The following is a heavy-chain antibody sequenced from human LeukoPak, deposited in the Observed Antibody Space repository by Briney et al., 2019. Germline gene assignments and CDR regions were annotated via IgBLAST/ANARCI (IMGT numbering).Heavy chain of an antibody. CDR1: GFTFSISA. CDR3: AKEMKPWMHFDY. CDR2: ISHEGSNT. D-gene: IGHD5-12*01. Sequence: GGSLRLSCAASGFTFSISAVHWVRQAPGKGLEWVAVISHEGSNTDYTDSVKGRFTISRDNSKNTLYLQMNSLRAEDTAVYYCAKEMKPWMHFDYWGQGTLVTVSS. V-gene: IGHV3-30*18. J-gene: IGHJ4*02.